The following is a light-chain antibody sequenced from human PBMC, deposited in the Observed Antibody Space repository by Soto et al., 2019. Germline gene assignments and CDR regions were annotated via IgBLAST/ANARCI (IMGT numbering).Light chain of an antibody. J-gene: IGKJ1*01. Sequence: DIQMTQSPSTLSASVGDRVTITCRASQSISSWLAWYQQKPGKAPKLLIYKASSLESGVPSRFSGSGSGTEFTLTISSLQPDAFATYYCQQYNSYRRTFGQGTKVEIK. CDR2: KAS. V-gene: IGKV1-5*03. CDR3: QQYNSYRRT. CDR1: QSISSW.